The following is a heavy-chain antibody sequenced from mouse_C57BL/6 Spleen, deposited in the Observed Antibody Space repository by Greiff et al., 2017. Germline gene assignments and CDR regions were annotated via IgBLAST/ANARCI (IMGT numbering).Heavy chain of an antibody. CDR1: GYTFTSYW. Sequence: QVQLQQPGAELVKPGASVKLSCKASGYTFTSYWMHWVKQRPGRGLEWIGRIEPNSGGTKYNEKFKSKATLTVDKPSSTAYMQLSSLTSEDSAVFYCARSDYYGSSYPMGYWGQGPSVTVSS. V-gene: IGHV1-72*01. CDR2: IEPNSGGT. CDR3: ARSDYYGSSYPMGY. J-gene: IGHJ4*01. D-gene: IGHD1-1*01.